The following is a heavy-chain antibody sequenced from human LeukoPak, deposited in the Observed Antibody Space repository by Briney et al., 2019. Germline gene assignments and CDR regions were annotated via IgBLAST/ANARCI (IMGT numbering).Heavy chain of an antibody. Sequence: ASVKVSCKASGYTFTSYDINWVRQATGQGLEWMGWMNPNSGNTGYAQKFQGRVTMTRNTSISTAYMELSSLRSEDTAVYYCARSPGYGGYVNWFDPWAREPWSPSPQ. CDR2: MNPNSGNT. CDR3: ARSPGYGGYVNWFDP. D-gene: IGHD5-12*01. J-gene: IGHJ5*02. V-gene: IGHV1-8*01. CDR1: GYTFTSYD.